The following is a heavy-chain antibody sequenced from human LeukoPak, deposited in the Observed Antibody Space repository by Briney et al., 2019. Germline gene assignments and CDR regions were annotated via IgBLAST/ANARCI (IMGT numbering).Heavy chain of an antibody. CDR2: IGTIGDT. J-gene: IGHJ3*02. D-gene: IGHD3-16*01. CDR3: AKDFHRLGEFDAFDI. Sequence: GGSLRLSCAASGFTFSISDMHWVRQPTGRGLEWVSAIGTIGDTYYSGSVKGRFTISRDNAKNSLYLQMNSLRAEDTALYYCAKDFHRLGEFDAFDIWGQGTMVTVSS. CDR1: GFTFSISD. V-gene: IGHV3-13*01.